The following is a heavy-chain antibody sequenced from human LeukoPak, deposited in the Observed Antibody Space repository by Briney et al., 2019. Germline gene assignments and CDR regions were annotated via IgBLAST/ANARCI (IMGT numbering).Heavy chain of an antibody. Sequence: PSETLSLTCAVYGGSFSGYYWSWIRQPLGKGLEWIGEINHSGSTNYNPSLKSRVTISVDTSKNQFSLKLSSVTAADTAVYYCARGRGLYSYGPRAFDIWGQGTMVTVSS. CDR1: GGSFSGYY. CDR2: INHSGST. D-gene: IGHD5-18*01. J-gene: IGHJ3*02. CDR3: ARGRGLYSYGPRAFDI. V-gene: IGHV4-34*01.